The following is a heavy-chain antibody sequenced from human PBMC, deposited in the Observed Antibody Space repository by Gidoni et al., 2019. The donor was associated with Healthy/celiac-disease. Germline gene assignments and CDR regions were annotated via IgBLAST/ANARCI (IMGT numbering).Heavy chain of an antibody. CDR2: IRSKANSYAT. CDR1: GFTFSGSA. CDR3: TRHVGYDILTGYYYYYGMDV. Sequence: EVQLVESGGGLVQPGGSLQLSCAASGFTFSGSAMHWVRQASGKGLEWVGRIRSKANSYATAYAASVKGRFTISRDDSKNTAYLQMNSLKTEDTAVYYCTRHVGYDILTGYYYYYGMDVWGQGTTVTVSS. D-gene: IGHD3-9*01. J-gene: IGHJ6*02. V-gene: IGHV3-73*02.